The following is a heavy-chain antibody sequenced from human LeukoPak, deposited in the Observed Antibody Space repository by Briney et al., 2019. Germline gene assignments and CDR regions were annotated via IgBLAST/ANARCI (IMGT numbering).Heavy chain of an antibody. CDR3: AGIVGATKVPWFDP. J-gene: IGHJ5*02. CDR1: GFTFSSYS. D-gene: IGHD1-26*01. CDR2: ISSSSSYI. Sequence: KPGGSLRLSCAASGFTFSSYSMNWVRQAPGKGLEWVSSISSSSSYIYYADSVKGRFTISRDNAKNSLYLQMNSLRAEDTAVYYCAGIVGATKVPWFDPWGQGTLVTVSS. V-gene: IGHV3-21*01.